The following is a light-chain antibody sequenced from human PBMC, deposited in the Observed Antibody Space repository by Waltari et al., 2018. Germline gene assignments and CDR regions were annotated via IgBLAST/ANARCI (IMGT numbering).Light chain of an antibody. CDR1: TGAVPSGHY. CDR2: DTS. CDR3: LLSYNSVRV. Sequence: QAVVTQEPSLTVSPGGTVTLTCGSSTGAVPSGHYPSWFQQKPGQPPTMLIYDTSNRHSRTPVRFSGSLLGGKAALTLSGAQPEDEADYYCLLSYNSVRVFGGGTKLTFL. J-gene: IGLJ3*02. V-gene: IGLV7-46*01.